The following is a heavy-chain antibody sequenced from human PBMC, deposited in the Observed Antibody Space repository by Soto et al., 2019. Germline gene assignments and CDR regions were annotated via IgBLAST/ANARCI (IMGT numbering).Heavy chain of an antibody. CDR3: ARLGVRYCTNGVCPGWLDP. CDR1: GGSISSSSYY. J-gene: IGHJ5*02. CDR2: IYYSGST. V-gene: IGHV4-39*01. D-gene: IGHD2-8*01. Sequence: SETLSLTCTVSGGSISSSSYYWGWIRQPPGKGLEWIGSIYYSGSTYYNPSLKSRVTISVDTSKNQFSLKLSSVTAADTAVYYCARLGVRYCTNGVCPGWLDPWGQGTLVTVSS.